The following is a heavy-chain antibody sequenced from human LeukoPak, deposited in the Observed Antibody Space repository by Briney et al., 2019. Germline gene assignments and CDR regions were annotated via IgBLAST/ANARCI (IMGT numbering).Heavy chain of an antibody. CDR2: ISYSGIT. Sequence: SETLSLTCTVSGGSISGYYWSWIRQPPGKGLEWIGYISYSGITNYSPSFKSRVSISVDTSKNQFSLKLSSVTAADTAVYYCARGTALIPFDYWGQGTLVTVSS. CDR3: ARGTALIPFDY. V-gene: IGHV4-59*12. D-gene: IGHD5-18*01. J-gene: IGHJ4*02. CDR1: GGSISGYY.